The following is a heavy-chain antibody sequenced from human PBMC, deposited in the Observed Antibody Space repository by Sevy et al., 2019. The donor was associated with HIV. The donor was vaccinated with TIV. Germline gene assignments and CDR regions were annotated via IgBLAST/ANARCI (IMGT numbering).Heavy chain of an antibody. J-gene: IGHJ4*02. Sequence: ASVKVSCKASGCIFKTYGFSWVRQAPGQGPEWVGGIIPILGTTNYAQKFQDRVTISADEYTKTVHMELRNLRSEDTGVYYCARGGGNGWYYSASWGKETLVTVS. D-gene: IGHD6-19*01. CDR1: GCIFKTYG. CDR3: ARGGGNGWYYSAS. CDR2: IIPILGTT. V-gene: IGHV1-69*13.